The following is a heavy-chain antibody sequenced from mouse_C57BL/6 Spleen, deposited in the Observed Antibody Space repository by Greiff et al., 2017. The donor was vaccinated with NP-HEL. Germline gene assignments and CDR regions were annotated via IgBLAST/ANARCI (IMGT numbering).Heavy chain of an antibody. V-gene: IGHV1-55*01. J-gene: IGHJ1*03. CDR3: ARAGWPNWYFDV. D-gene: IGHD2-3*01. CDR1: GYTFTSYW. Sequence: VQLQQPGAELVKPGASVKMSCKASGYTFTSYWITWVKQRPGQGLEWIGDIYPGSGSTNYNEKFKSKATLTVDTSSSTAYMQLSSLTAEDAAVYYCARAGWPNWYFDVWGTGTTVTVSS. CDR2: IYPGSGST.